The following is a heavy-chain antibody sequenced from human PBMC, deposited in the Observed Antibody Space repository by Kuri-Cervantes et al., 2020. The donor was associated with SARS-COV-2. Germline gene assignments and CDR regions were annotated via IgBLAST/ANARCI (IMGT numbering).Heavy chain of an antibody. J-gene: IGHJ4*02. Sequence: GESLKISCAASGFTFDDYGMSWVRQAPGKGLEWVSGINWNGGSTGYADSVKGRFTISRDNAKNSLYLQMNSLRAEDTAVYYCASGSGSHYGGDYWGQGTLVTVSS. CDR3: ASGSGSHYGGDY. CDR2: INWNGGST. V-gene: IGHV3-20*04. CDR1: GFTFDDYG. D-gene: IGHD1-26*01.